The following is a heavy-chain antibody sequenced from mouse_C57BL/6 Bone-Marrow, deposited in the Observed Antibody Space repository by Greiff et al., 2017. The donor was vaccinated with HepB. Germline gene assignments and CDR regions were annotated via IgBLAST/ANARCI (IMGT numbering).Heavy chain of an antibody. CDR1: GFTFSSYG. D-gene: IGHD1-1*01. Sequence: EVHLVESGGDLVKPGGSLKLSCAASGFTFSSYGMSWVRQTPDKRLEWVATISSGGSYTYYPDSVKGRFTISRDNAKNTLYLQMSSLKSEDTAMYYCARHNGFIYYYGSSYGYFDVWGTGTTVTVSS. CDR2: ISSGGSYT. V-gene: IGHV5-6*01. J-gene: IGHJ1*03. CDR3: ARHNGFIYYYGSSYGYFDV.